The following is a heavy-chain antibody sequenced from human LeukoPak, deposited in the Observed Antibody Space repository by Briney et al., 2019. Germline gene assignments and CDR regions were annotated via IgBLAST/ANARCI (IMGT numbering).Heavy chain of an antibody. J-gene: IGHJ5*02. D-gene: IGHD6-19*01. CDR3: ARGRSGWYNSRWFDP. V-gene: IGHV4-59*01. Sequence: SETLSLTCTVSGASLSGYCWGWIRQPPRKGLEWIGYISSSGNTNYNPSLKSRVTISVDTSKNRFSLKLSSVTAADTAVYYCARGRSGWYNSRWFDPRGQGTLVTVSS. CDR2: ISSSGNT. CDR1: GASLSGYC.